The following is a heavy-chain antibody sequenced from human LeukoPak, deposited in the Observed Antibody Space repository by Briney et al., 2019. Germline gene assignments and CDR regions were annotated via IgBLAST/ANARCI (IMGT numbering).Heavy chain of an antibody. D-gene: IGHD2-2*01. CDR1: GGSFSGYY. V-gene: IGHV4-34*01. CDR2: INHSGST. Sequence: MSSETLSLTCAVYGGSFSGYYWSWIRQPPGKGLEWIGEINHSGSTNYNPSLKSRVTISVDTSKNQFSLKLSSVTAADTAVYYCARRPDIVVVPAAPPYYYYYMDVWGKGTTVTVSS. CDR3: ARRPDIVVVPAAPPYYYYYMDV. J-gene: IGHJ6*03.